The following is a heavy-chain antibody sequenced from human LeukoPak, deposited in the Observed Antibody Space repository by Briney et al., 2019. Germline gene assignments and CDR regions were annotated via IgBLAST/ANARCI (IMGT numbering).Heavy chain of an antibody. CDR2: ITSSGRTI. CDR1: GFTFSTYS. J-gene: IGHJ6*03. V-gene: IGHV3-48*01. Sequence: GGSLRLSCAASGFTFSTYSMNWVRQAPGKGLEWVSYITSSGRTIYYADSVKGRFTISRDNAKNSLYLQMSSLRAEDTAVYYCARDRIEQQRTLGRSTNYYSYYYMDVWGKGTTVTVSS. D-gene: IGHD6-13*01. CDR3: ARDRIEQQRTLGRSTNYYSYYYMDV.